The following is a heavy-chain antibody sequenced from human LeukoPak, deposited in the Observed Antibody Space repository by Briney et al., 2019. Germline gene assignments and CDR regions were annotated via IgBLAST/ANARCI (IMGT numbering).Heavy chain of an antibody. V-gene: IGHV3-23*01. D-gene: IGHD4-17*01. CDR3: SRHSVDYGDSIAGGNYYYGLDV. J-gene: IGHJ6*04. CDR1: EFTFNNYA. Sequence: GGSLRLSCAASEFTFNNYAMSWVRQAPGKGLEWVSTISGSGGTTYYADSVKGRFTISRDNSKNTLYLQMNCLRAEDTAVYYCSRHSVDYGDSIAGGNYYYGLDVWGKGTTVTVSS. CDR2: ISGSGGTT.